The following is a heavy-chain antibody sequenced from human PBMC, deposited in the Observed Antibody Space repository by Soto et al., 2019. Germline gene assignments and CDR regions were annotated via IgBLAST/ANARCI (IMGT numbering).Heavy chain of an antibody. D-gene: IGHD2-2*01. V-gene: IGHV4-31*03. CDR3: ARDLTSNANCFDP. J-gene: IGHJ5*02. CDR2: IYHTGKT. Sequence: QVQLQESGPGLVKASQNLSLTCTVSGGSLISGGYYWSWIRQHPGKGLEWIGYIYHTGKTYYNPSLESRVTMSIDTSKKQFSLRLTSVTAADTAIYSCARDLTSNANCFDPWGQGMLVSVSS. CDR1: GGSLISGGYY.